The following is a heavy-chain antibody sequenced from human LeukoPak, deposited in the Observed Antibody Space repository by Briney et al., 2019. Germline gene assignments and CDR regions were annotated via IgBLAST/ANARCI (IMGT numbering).Heavy chain of an antibody. J-gene: IGHJ6*03. V-gene: IGHV3-23*01. CDR3: AREGAGYSSSPYYYYYYMDV. CDR2: ISSSGDIA. D-gene: IGHD6-6*01. Sequence: GGSLRLSCAASGFTFSIYGMNWVRQAPGKGLEWVSSISSSGDIAYYADSVKGRFTVSRDNAKNSLYLQMNSLRAEDTAVYYCAREGAGYSSSPYYYYYYMDVWGKGTTVTVSS. CDR1: GFTFSIYG.